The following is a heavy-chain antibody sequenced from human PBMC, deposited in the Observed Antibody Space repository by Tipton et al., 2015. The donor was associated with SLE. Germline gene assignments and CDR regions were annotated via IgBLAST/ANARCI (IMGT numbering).Heavy chain of an antibody. CDR1: GGSISSSSYY. CDR2: IYYSGST. Sequence: TLSLTCTVSGGSISSSSYYWGWIRQPPGKGLEWIGSIYYSGSTYYNPSSESRVTLSIDTSKNQFSLKLTSVTAADTAVYYCARKISVPAWGDYFDYWGLGTRVIVSS. J-gene: IGHJ4*02. CDR3: ARKISVPAWGDYFDY. V-gene: IGHV4-39*07. D-gene: IGHD3-16*01.